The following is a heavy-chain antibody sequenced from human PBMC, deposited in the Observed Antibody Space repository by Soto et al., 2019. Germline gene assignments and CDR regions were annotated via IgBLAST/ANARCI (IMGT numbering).Heavy chain of an antibody. CDR3: ARAAGGYYDSSGYYRYYYYGMDV. CDR1: GGSISSGDYY. Sequence: SLTCTVSGGSISSGDYYWSWIRQPPGKGLEWIGYIYYSGSTYYNPSLKSRVTISVDTSKNQFSLKLSSVTAADTAVYYCARAAGGYYDSSGYYRYYYYGMDVWGQGTTVTVSS. J-gene: IGHJ6*02. V-gene: IGHV4-30-4*01. D-gene: IGHD3-22*01. CDR2: IYYSGST.